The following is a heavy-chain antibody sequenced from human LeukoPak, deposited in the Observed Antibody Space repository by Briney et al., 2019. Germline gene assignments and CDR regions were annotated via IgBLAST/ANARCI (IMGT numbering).Heavy chain of an antibody. V-gene: IGHV1-46*01. J-gene: IGHJ5*02. Sequence: ASVKVSCKASGYTFTSYYMHWVRQAPGQGLEWMGIINPSGGSTSYAQKFQGRVTMTRDTSTSTVYMELSSLRSEDTAVYYCARDLGSITGTLNWFDPWGQGTLVTVSS. CDR1: GYTFTSYY. D-gene: IGHD1-20*01. CDR2: INPSGGST. CDR3: ARDLGSITGTLNWFDP.